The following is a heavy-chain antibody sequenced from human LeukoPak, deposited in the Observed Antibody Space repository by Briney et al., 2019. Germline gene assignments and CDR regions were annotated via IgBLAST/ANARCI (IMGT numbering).Heavy chain of an antibody. J-gene: IGHJ6*03. CDR3: ARVYNGSGSYLFHYYYYYMDV. CDR2: IYYSGST. Sequence: SETLSLTCTVSGGSISSYYWSWIRQPPGKGPEWIGYIYYSGSTNYNPSLKSRVTISVDTSKNQFSLKLSSVTAADTAVYYCARVYNGSGSYLFHYYYYYMDVWGKGTTVTISS. V-gene: IGHV4-59*01. D-gene: IGHD3-10*01. CDR1: GGSISSYY.